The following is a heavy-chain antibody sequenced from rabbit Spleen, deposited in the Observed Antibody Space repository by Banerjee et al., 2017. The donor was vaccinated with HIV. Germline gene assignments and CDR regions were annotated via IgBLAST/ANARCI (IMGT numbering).Heavy chain of an antibody. D-gene: IGHD6-1*01. V-gene: IGHV1S40*01. Sequence: QSLEESGGDLVKPGASLTLTCTASGFSFSSRYYMCWVRQAPGKGLEWIACIYAGDGSTYYANWAKGRITVSKASSTTVTLQMTSLTAADTATFFCARGYTYSYVGIAHVTDYFNLWGPGTLVTVS. CDR2: IYAGDGST. CDR3: ARGYTYSYVGIAHVTDYFNL. CDR1: GFSFSSRYY. J-gene: IGHJ4*01.